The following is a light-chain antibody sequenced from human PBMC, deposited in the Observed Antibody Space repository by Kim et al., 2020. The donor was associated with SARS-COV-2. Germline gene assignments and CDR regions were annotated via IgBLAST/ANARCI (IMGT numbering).Light chain of an antibody. Sequence: IYVSWYQRLPGTAPKLLIYDDIKRPSGIPDRFSASKSGTSATLAITGLQTGDEADYFCALWGYSLSAVLFGGGTKLTVL. CDR3: ALWGYSLSAVL. CDR1: IY. J-gene: IGLJ2*01. V-gene: IGLV1-51*01. CDR2: DDI.